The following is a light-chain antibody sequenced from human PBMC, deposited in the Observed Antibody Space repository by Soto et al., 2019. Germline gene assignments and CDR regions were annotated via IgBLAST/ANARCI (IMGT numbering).Light chain of an antibody. J-gene: IGLJ1*01. V-gene: IGLV2-14*01. CDR2: GVT. Sequence: QSVLTQPASVSGSPGQSITISCTGPSSDIGGYNYVSWYHQHPGKAPKLLIYGVTHRPAGVSNLFSGYKSGNTASLTISALQAEDETDYYCSSYVTSSTLGVFGTGTKVTVL. CDR3: SSYVTSSTLGV. CDR1: SSDIGGYNY.